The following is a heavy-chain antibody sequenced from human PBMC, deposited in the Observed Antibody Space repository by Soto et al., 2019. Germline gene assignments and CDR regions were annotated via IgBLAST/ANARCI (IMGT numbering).Heavy chain of an antibody. CDR1: GGSISSYY. Sequence: SETLSLTCTVSGGSISSYYWSWIRQPPGKGLEWIGYIYYSGSTNYNPSLKSRVTISVDTSKNQFSLKLSSVTAADTAVYYCAKDRLIGFYYYYGMDVWGQGTTVTVSS. CDR3: AKDRLIGFYYYYGMDV. V-gene: IGHV4-59*12. D-gene: IGHD5-12*01. J-gene: IGHJ6*02. CDR2: IYYSGST.